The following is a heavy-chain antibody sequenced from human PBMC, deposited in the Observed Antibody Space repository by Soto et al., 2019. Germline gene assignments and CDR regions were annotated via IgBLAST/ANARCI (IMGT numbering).Heavy chain of an antibody. CDR3: ARDVARYSSSWYLP. Sequence: QVQLQESGPGLVKPSQTLSLTCTVSGGSISSGGYYWSWIRQHPGKGLEWIGYIYYSGSTYYNPSLKSRVTISVDTSKHQFSLKLSSVTAADTAVYYCARDVARYSSSWYLPWGQGTLVTVSS. D-gene: IGHD6-13*01. J-gene: IGHJ5*02. V-gene: IGHV4-31*03. CDR2: IYYSGST. CDR1: GGSISSGGYY.